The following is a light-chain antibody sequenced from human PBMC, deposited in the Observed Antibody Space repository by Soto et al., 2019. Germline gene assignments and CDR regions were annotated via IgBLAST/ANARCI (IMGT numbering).Light chain of an antibody. Sequence: QSALTQPASVSGSPGQSITMTCTGTSNDVGGYTYVSWYQQHPGKAPKLLIYEMTNRPPGVSSRFSASKSGNTASLTISGLQADDEALYYCTSYTTSNTVVFGGGTKVTV. CDR2: EMT. J-gene: IGLJ2*01. CDR1: SNDVGGYTY. CDR3: TSYTTSNTVV. V-gene: IGLV2-14*01.